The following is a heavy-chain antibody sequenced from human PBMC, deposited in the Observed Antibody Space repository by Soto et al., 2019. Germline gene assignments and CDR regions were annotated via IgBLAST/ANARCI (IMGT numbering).Heavy chain of an antibody. CDR1: GFTFDSSI. D-gene: IGHD6-19*01. J-gene: IGHJ4*02. CDR3: ARDPSLAVALQTHFDN. Sequence: CGSMRLSCAASGFTFDSSIMSWFRQAPRKGLEWVSYISSRSSNIYYTDSVKGRFTISRDNAKNSLYLQMNSLRDEDTAVYYCARDPSLAVALQTHFDNWGQGTLVTV. CDR2: ISSRSSNI. V-gene: IGHV3-48*02.